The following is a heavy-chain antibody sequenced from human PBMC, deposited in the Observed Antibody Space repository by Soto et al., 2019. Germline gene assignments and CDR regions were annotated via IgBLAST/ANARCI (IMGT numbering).Heavy chain of an antibody. CDR1: GGSISSGGYY. V-gene: IGHV4-31*03. CDR2: MYYSGST. Sequence: QVQLQESGPGLVKPSQTLSLTCTVSGGSISSGGYYWNWIRQHPGKGLEWIGYMYYSGSTYYNPSLESRVSISVDTSKNQFSLKLSSVTAADTSVYYCAASCVGCGGFNSYGMDVWGQGTTVTVSS. CDR3: AASCVGCGGFNSYGMDV. J-gene: IGHJ6*02. D-gene: IGHD2-21*01.